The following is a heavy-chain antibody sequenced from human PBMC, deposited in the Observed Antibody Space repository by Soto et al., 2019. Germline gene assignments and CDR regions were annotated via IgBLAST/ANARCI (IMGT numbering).Heavy chain of an antibody. D-gene: IGHD6-6*01. V-gene: IGHV3-23*01. CDR2: ISGSGGST. CDR3: AKVRFAARGFFDY. CDR1: GFTFSSYA. Sequence: PGGSLRLSCAASGFTFSSYAMSWVRQAPGKGLERVSAISGSGGSTYYADSVKGRFTISRDNSKNTLYLQMNSLRAEDMAVYYCAKVRFAARGFFDYWGQGTLVTVSS. J-gene: IGHJ4*02.